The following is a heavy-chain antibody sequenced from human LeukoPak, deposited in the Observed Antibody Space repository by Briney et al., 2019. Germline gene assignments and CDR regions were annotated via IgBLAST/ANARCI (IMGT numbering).Heavy chain of an antibody. CDR2: IYWDDDK. D-gene: IGHD4-17*01. CDR1: GCSFSTRGVG. V-gene: IGHV2-5*02. Sequence: SGPTLVNPTQTLTLTCTFSGCSFSTRGVGVGLIRQPPGKAPEWLALIYWDDDKRYRPSLKSTLTITKDTSKNQVLLTMTNMDPVDTATYYCAHSSMTTASGAFDIWGQGTMVTVSS. CDR3: AHSSMTTASGAFDI. J-gene: IGHJ3*02.